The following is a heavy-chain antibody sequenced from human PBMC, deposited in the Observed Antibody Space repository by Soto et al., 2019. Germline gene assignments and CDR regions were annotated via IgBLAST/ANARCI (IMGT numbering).Heavy chain of an antibody. CDR2: INSDGSST. D-gene: IGHD1-26*01. Sequence: EVQLVESGGGLVQPGGSLRLSCAASGFTFSSYWMHWVRQAAGKGLVWVSRINSDGSSTTYADFVKGRFTISRDNAKNTLYLQMNSLRAEDTAVHYCARGYSGSYRADYWGQGTLVTVSS. CDR1: GFTFSSYW. V-gene: IGHV3-74*03. CDR3: ARGYSGSYRADY. J-gene: IGHJ4*02.